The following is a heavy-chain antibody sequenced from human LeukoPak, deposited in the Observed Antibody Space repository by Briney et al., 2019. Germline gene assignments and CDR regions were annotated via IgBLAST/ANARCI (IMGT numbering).Heavy chain of an antibody. D-gene: IGHD3-9*01. J-gene: IGHJ3*02. CDR1: GYSFSSYG. Sequence: ASVKVSCKASGYSFSSYGITWVRQAPGQGLEWMGWISTYNGNTKYADMLQGRVTMTRDTSTSTAYMELRSLRSEDTAVYYCARISGHFDWLPIDAFDIWGQGTMVTVSS. V-gene: IGHV1-18*01. CDR3: ARISGHFDWLPIDAFDI. CDR2: ISTYNGNT.